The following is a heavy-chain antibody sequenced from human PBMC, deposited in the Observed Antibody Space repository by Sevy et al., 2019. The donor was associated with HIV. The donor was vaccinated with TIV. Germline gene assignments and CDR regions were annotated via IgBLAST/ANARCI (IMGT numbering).Heavy chain of an antibody. CDR1: GGSINSDH. Sequence: SETLSLTCTVSGGSINSDHWNWIRQPPGKGLEWIGYVYYTGGTNYNPSLKNRVTISVDRTKNQFSLKLTSVTAADTDVYYCARRNGFDIWGQGTMVTVSS. V-gene: IGHV4-59*08. CDR2: VYYTGGT. D-gene: IGHD2-8*01. CDR3: ARRNGFDI. J-gene: IGHJ3*02.